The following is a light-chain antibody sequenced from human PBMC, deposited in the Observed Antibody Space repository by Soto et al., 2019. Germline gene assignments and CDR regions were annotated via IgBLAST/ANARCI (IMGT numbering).Light chain of an antibody. J-gene: IGLJ2*01. CDR2: YDD. Sequence: QPVLTQPPSVSDAPTQRVTISCSGSSSNIGNNAVNWYQQLPGKAPKLLIYYDDLLPSGVSDRFSGSKSGTSASLAISGLQSEDEADYYCAAWDDSLNGLVFGGGTKVTVL. CDR1: SSNIGNNA. CDR3: AAWDDSLNGLV. V-gene: IGLV1-36*01.